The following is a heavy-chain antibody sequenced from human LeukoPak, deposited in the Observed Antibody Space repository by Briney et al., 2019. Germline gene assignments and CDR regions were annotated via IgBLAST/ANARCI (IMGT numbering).Heavy chain of an antibody. CDR1: GYIFTTYW. Sequence: GESLKISCKGSGYIFTTYWIGWVRQMPGKGLEFMGIIYPGDSDPRYSPSFQGQVTISADKSISTAYLQWSSLKASDSAMYYCVRHGLGSSWFGFDYWGQGTLVTVSS. CDR2: IYPGDSDP. V-gene: IGHV5-51*01. J-gene: IGHJ4*02. D-gene: IGHD6-13*01. CDR3: VRHGLGSSWFGFDY.